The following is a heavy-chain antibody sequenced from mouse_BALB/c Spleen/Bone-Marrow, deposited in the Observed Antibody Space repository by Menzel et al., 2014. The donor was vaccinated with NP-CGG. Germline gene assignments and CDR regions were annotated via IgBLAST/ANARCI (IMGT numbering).Heavy chain of an antibody. CDR1: GYTFTTYW. D-gene: IGHD2-10*02. Sequence: VQLQQSGAVLVGPGTSVKLSCKASGYTFTTYWMNWVRQRPGQGLEWIGMIDPSDSETHYNQMFKDKATLTVDKSSSTAYMQLGSLTSEDSAVYYCARGYGNSVAWFAYWGQGTLVTVSA. J-gene: IGHJ3*01. CDR3: ARGYGNSVAWFAY. V-gene: IGHV1-61*01. CDR2: IDPSDSET.